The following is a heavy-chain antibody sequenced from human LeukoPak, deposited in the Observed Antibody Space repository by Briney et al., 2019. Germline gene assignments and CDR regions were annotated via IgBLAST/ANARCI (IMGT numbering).Heavy chain of an antibody. CDR3: ARLPLRWLPDTKPDAFDI. CDR1: GFTFSSYA. J-gene: IGHJ3*02. V-gene: IGHV3-64*01. D-gene: IGHD5-18*01. Sequence: GGSLRLSCAASGFTFSSYAMHWVRRAPGKGLEYASAISSNGGSTYYANSVKGRFTISRDNSKNTLYLQMGSLRAEDMAVYYCARLPLRWLPDTKPDAFDIWGQGTMVTVSS. CDR2: ISSNGGST.